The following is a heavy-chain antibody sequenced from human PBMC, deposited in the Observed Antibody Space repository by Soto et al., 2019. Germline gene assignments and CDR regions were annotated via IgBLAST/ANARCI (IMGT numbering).Heavy chain of an antibody. J-gene: IGHJ6*02. CDR1: GFTFSSYG. Sequence: QVQLVESGGGVVQPGRSLRLSCAASGFTFSSYGMHWVRQAPGKGLEWVAVISYDGSNKYYADSVKGRFTISRDNSKNTLYLQMNSLRAEDTAVYYCAKDVVGSSGWYPNAFYYYYGMDVWGQGTTVTVSS. CDR3: AKDVVGSSGWYPNAFYYYYGMDV. D-gene: IGHD6-19*01. CDR2: ISYDGSNK. V-gene: IGHV3-30*18.